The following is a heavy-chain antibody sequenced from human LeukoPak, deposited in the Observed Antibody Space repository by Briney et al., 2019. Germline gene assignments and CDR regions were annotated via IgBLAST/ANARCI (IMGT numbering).Heavy chain of an antibody. V-gene: IGHV4-34*01. CDR1: GGSFSGYY. CDR3: ARLFPSGWFIRRYYYYYMDV. Sequence: SETLSLTCAVYGGSFSGYYWSWIRQPPGKGLEWIGEINHSGSTNYNPSLKRRVTISVDTSKNQFSLKLSSVTAADTAVYYCARLFPSGWFIRRYYYYYMDVWGKGTTVTISS. CDR2: INHSGST. D-gene: IGHD6-19*01. J-gene: IGHJ6*03.